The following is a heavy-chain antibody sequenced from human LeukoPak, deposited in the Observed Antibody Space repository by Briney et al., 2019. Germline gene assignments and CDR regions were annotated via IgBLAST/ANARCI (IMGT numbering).Heavy chain of an antibody. CDR1: GFTFSSYW. V-gene: IGHV3-21*01. CDR2: ISSSSSYI. CDR3: ARDRFGDYGDYKPINWFDP. D-gene: IGHD4-17*01. J-gene: IGHJ5*02. Sequence: AGGSLRLSCAASGFTFSSYWMSWVRQAPGKGLEWVSSISSSSSYIYYADSVKGRFTISRDNSKNTLYLQMNSLRAEDTAVYYCARDRFGDYGDYKPINWFDPWGQGTLVTVSS.